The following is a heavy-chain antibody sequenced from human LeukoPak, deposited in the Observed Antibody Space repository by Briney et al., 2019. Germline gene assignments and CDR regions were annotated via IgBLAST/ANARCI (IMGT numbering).Heavy chain of an antibody. CDR2: IYYSGST. J-gene: IGHJ5*02. D-gene: IGHD2-15*01. CDR3: ARRISVSGFDP. Sequence: SETLSLTCTVSGGSISSSSYYWGWIRKPPGKGLEWIGSIYYSGSTYYNPSLKSRVTISVDTSKNQFSLKLSFVTAADTAVYYCARRISVSGFDPWGQGTLVTVSS. V-gene: IGHV4-39*01. CDR1: GGSISSSSYY.